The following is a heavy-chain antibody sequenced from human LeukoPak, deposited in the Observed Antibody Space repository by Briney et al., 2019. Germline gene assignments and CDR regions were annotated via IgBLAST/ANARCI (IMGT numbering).Heavy chain of an antibody. CDR2: IYYSGNT. Sequence: SETLSLTCTVSGGSISSYYWSWIRQPPGKGLEWIGYIYYSGNTYYHPSLKSRVTLLLDTSKNLFSLKVSSVTAADTAVYYCARATRSGYDAYYFDSWGQGTLVTVSS. V-gene: IGHV4-59*12. J-gene: IGHJ4*02. CDR3: ARATRSGYDAYYFDS. CDR1: GGSISSYY. D-gene: IGHD5-12*01.